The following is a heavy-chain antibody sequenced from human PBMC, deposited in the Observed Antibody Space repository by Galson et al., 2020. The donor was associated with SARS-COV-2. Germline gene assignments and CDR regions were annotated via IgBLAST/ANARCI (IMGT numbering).Heavy chain of an antibody. J-gene: IGHJ4*02. CDR1: GFTFSSYN. CDR3: ARARDYHILTGYYDY. Sequence: GESLKISCAASGFTFSSYNMNWVRQAPGKGLEWVSYMSSSSNTIYYAESVKGRFTMSRDNAKNSLYLQMNSLRAEDTAVYYCARARDYHILTGYYDYWGQGTLVTVSS. D-gene: IGHD3-9*01. CDR2: MSSSSNTI. V-gene: IGHV3-48*04.